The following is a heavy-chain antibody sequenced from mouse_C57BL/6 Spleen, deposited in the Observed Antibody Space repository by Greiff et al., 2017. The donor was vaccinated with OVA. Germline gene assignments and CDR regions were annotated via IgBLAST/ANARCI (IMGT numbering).Heavy chain of an antibody. J-gene: IGHJ1*03. V-gene: IGHV1-82*01. CDR1: GYAFSSSW. CDR2: IYPGDGDT. CDR3: ARYGIENWYFDV. D-gene: IGHD1-1*02. Sequence: QVQLKESGPELVKPGASVKISCKASGYAFSSSWMNWVKQRPGKGLEWIGRIYPGDGDTNYNGKFKGKATLTVDKSSSTAYIQLSSLTSEDSAVYFCARYGIENWYFDVWGTGTTVTVSS.